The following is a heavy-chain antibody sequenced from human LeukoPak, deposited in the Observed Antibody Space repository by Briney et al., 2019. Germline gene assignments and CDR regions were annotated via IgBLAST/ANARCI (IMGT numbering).Heavy chain of an antibody. CDR2: INPNTGGT. D-gene: IGHD3-16*01. J-gene: IGHJ3*02. V-gene: IGHV1-2*02. CDR1: GYTFTGYY. CDR3: ARWGGDYGIDAFDI. Sequence: ASVKVSCKASGYTFTGYYMHWLRQAPGQGLEWMGWINPNTGGTNYAQKLQGRVTMTTDTSTSTAYMELRSLRSDDTAVYYCARWGGDYGIDAFDIWGQGTMVTVSS.